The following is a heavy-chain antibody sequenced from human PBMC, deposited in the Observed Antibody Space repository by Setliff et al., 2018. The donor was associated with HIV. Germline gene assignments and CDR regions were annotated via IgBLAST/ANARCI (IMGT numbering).Heavy chain of an antibody. J-gene: IGHJ3*02. Sequence: PGGSLRLSCAASGFTFSIYAMHWVRQAPGKGLEWVAFISYDGSYEYYADSVKGRFTISRDSSKNTLYLQMNSLRAEDTAVYYCARGTYCTDGVCIKGALDIRGQGTMVTVSS. CDR3: ARGTYCTDGVCIKGALDI. D-gene: IGHD2-8*01. CDR2: ISYDGSYE. CDR1: GFTFSIYA. V-gene: IGHV3-30*14.